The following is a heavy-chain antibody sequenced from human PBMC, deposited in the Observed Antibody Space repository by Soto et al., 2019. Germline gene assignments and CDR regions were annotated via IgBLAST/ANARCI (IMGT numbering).Heavy chain of an antibody. Sequence: SETLSLTCAVYGGSFSGYYWSWIRQPPGKGLEWIGEINHSGSTNYNPSIKSRVTISVDTSKNQFSLKLSSVTAADTAVYYCARGVVGRGVIIGHYYYYYGMDVWGQGTTVTVS. CDR3: ARGVVGRGVIIGHYYYYYGMDV. V-gene: IGHV4-34*01. CDR2: INHSGST. D-gene: IGHD3-10*01. CDR1: GGSFSGYY. J-gene: IGHJ6*02.